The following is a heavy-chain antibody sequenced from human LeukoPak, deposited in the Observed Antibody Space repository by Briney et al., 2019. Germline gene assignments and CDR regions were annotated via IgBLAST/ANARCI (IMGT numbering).Heavy chain of an antibody. Sequence: PGGSLRLSCAASGFTFSSYSMNWVRQAPGKGLEWVSYISSSSSTIYYADSVRGRFTISRDNAENSLYLQMNSLRAEDTAVYYCARDTRYDYVWGSYRLGAFDIWGQGTMVTVSS. CDR1: GFTFSSYS. CDR3: ARDTRYDYVWGSYRLGAFDI. CDR2: ISSSSSTI. J-gene: IGHJ3*02. V-gene: IGHV3-48*01. D-gene: IGHD3-16*02.